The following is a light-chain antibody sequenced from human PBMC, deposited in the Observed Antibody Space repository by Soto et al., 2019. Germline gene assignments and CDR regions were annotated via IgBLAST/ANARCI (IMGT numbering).Light chain of an antibody. CDR3: RSYTTSNTRV. J-gene: IGLJ3*02. Sequence: QSALTQPASVSGSPEQSITISCTGTSSDIGRYKYVSWYEQHPGKVPKLMIYEVSNRPSVVSSRFSGSKSVNTASLTISGLRTEDEADYYCRSYTTSNTRVFGGGTKVTVL. V-gene: IGLV2-14*01. CDR2: EVS. CDR1: SSDIGRYKY.